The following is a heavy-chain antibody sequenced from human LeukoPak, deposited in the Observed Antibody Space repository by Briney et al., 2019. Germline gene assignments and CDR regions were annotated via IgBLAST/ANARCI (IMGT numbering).Heavy chain of an antibody. J-gene: IGHJ3*02. CDR1: GGSISSSSYY. D-gene: IGHD3-3*01. Sequence: SGTLSLTCTVSGGSISSSSYYWGWIRQPPGKGLEWIGSIYYSGSTYYNPSLKSRVTISVDTSKNQFSLKLSSVTAADTAVYYCARASPLNLDTIFGVVTAADAFDIWGQGTMVTASS. CDR2: IYYSGST. V-gene: IGHV4-39*07. CDR3: ARASPLNLDTIFGVVTAADAFDI.